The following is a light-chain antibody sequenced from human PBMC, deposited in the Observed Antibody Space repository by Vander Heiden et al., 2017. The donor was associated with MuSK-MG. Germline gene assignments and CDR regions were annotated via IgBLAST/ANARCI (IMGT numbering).Light chain of an antibody. J-gene: IGKJ5*01. CDR2: AAS. CDR3: QQSYSTPSIT. CDR1: QSISIY. Sequence: EIQMEEYPSSLSAAVGDRVTLNCRASQSISIYLNWYQQKPGKAPKLLIYAASSLQSGVPSRFSGSGSGTDFTLTISSLQPEDFATYYCQQSYSTPSITFGHGTRLEI. V-gene: IGKV1-39*01.